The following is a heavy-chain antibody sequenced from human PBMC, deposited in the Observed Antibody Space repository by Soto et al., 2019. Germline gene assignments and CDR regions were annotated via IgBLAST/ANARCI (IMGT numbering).Heavy chain of an antibody. V-gene: IGHV6-1*01. CDR1: GDSVSSNGAC. CDR3: AREHCSAATCLDGLDF. J-gene: IGHJ6*02. D-gene: IGHD2-15*01. Sequence: SQTLSLTCVISGDSVSSNGACWNWIRQSPSRGLQWLGRIYYRSKWFHDYAASVESRMAINPDTSRNQFSLQLNYVTPEDTAVYYCAREHCSAATCLDGLDFWGQGTTVTVSS. CDR2: IYYRSKWFH.